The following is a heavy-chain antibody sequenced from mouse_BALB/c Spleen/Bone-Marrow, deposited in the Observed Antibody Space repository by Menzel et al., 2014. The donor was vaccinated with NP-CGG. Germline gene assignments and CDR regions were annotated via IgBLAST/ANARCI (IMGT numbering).Heavy chain of an antibody. Sequence: EVKLVESGPELVKPGASVKISCKASGYSFTGYFMNWVMQSHGKSLVWIGRINPYNGDTFYNQKFKGKATLTVDKSSSTAHMELRSLTSEDSAVYYCARSGYYGSSYFDYWGQGTTLTVSS. D-gene: IGHD1-1*01. CDR3: ARSGYYGSSYFDY. J-gene: IGHJ2*01. CDR1: GYSFTGYF. V-gene: IGHV1-20*01. CDR2: INPYNGDT.